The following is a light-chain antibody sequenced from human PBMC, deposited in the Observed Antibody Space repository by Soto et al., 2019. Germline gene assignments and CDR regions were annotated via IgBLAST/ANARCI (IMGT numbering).Light chain of an antibody. CDR3: QQSSKTFIT. CDR1: QNININ. V-gene: IGKV1-39*01. CDR2: SAS. Sequence: DVRLTQSPSSLSASVGDRVTITCRASQNININLNWYQQKPGTAPNVLIYSASILQSGVPSRFSGSGSGTDFTLTISSLQPEDFATYYCQQSSKTFITFGQGTRLEIK. J-gene: IGKJ5*01.